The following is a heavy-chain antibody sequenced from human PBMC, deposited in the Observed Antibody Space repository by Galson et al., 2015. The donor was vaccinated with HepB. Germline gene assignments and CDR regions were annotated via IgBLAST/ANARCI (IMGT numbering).Heavy chain of an antibody. CDR1: GFTFRNYG. CDR3: AKEGGCTNGVCLGAFDY. V-gene: IGHV3-30*18. CDR2: ISHSGSDK. J-gene: IGHJ4*02. Sequence: SLRLSCAASGFTFRNYGMHWVRQAPGKGLEWVAMISHSGSDKYFGDSVKGRFTISRDNSRNTLYLEMNSLRAEDTAVYYCAKEGGCTNGVCLGAFDYWGQGNLVNVSS. D-gene: IGHD2-8*01.